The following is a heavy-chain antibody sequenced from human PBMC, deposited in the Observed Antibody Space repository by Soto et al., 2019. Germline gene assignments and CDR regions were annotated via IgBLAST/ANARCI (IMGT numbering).Heavy chain of an antibody. CDR3: ARDSQGSIGLIYYYYMDV. J-gene: IGHJ6*03. CDR1: GFTFSSYS. CDR2: ISSSSSYI. Sequence: GGSLRLSCAASGFTFSSYSMNWVRQAPGKGLEWVSSISSSSSYIYYADSVKGRFTISRDNAKNSLYLQMNSLRAEDTAVYYCARDSQGSIGLIYYYYMDVWGKGTTVTVSS. V-gene: IGHV3-21*01. D-gene: IGHD3-10*01.